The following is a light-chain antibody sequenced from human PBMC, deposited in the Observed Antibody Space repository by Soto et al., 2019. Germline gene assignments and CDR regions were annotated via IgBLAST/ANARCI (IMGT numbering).Light chain of an antibody. Sequence: ELVLTQSPATLSLSPGERATLSCRASQSVSSSLAWYQQKPGQAPRLLIDDASNRATGIPARFSGSGYGTDFTLTINSLEPEDFAVYYCQHRTNREWTFGQGTKVEIK. V-gene: IGKV3-11*01. CDR1: QSVSSS. J-gene: IGKJ1*01. CDR2: DAS. CDR3: QHRTNREWT.